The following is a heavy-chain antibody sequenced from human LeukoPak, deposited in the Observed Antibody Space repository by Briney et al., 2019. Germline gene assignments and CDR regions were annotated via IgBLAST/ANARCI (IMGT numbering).Heavy chain of an antibody. J-gene: IGHJ6*02. CDR1: GYSFTSYW. CDR3: SRKYRADILVVPAGMRGLDYYGMDV. V-gene: IGHV5-51*01. Sequence: GESLKISCKGSGYSFTSYWIGWVRQMPGKGLEWMGIIYPGDSDTRYSPSFQGQVTISADKSISTAYLQWSSLKASDTAMYYCSRKYRADILVVPAGMRGLDYYGMDVWGQGTTVTVSS. D-gene: IGHD2-2*01. CDR2: IYPGDSDT.